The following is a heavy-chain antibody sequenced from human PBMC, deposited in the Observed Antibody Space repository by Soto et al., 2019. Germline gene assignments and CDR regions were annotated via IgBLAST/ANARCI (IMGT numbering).Heavy chain of an antibody. CDR2: TFYRSEWHY. CDR3: VREVTMVRGINNWFDS. Sequence: SQTLSLTCTISGDSVSSNNAVWNWIRQSPSRGLEWLGRTFYRSEWHYDYAVSVRSRITVNTDTSKNQLSLQLNSLTPEYTAVYFCVREVTMVRGINNWFDSWGQGTLVTVSS. V-gene: IGHV6-1*01. J-gene: IGHJ5*01. D-gene: IGHD3-10*01. CDR1: GDSVSSNNAV.